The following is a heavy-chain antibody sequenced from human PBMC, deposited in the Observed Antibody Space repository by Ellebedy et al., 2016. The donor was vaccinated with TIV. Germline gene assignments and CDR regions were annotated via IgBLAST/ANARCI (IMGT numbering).Heavy chain of an antibody. CDR3: ATLGLVGALGDWFDP. Sequence: PGGSLRLSCSASGLTFDDYAMHWVRQAPGKGLEWVSAISSSSSYKYYANSVKGRFTISRDNAENSLYLQMNSLRTEDTAIYYCATLGLVGALGDWFDPWGQGTLVTVSS. CDR1: GLTFDDYA. J-gene: IGHJ5*02. CDR2: ISSSSSYK. V-gene: IGHV3-21*04. D-gene: IGHD1-26*01.